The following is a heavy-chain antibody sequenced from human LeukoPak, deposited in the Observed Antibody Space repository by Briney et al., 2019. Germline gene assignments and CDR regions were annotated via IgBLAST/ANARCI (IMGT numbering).Heavy chain of an antibody. CDR3: AKRDYYDSNGYFLPYYFDN. CDR1: GFTFINYA. V-gene: IGHV3-23*01. CDR2: ISGSGGRT. J-gene: IGHJ4*02. Sequence: SCAASGFTFINYAMSWVRQAPGKGLEWVSGISGSGGRTYYAGSVRGRFTISRDNSRNRLYLQMNSLRAEDTALYYCAKRDYYDSNGYFLPYYFDNWGQGTLVAVSS. D-gene: IGHD3-22*01.